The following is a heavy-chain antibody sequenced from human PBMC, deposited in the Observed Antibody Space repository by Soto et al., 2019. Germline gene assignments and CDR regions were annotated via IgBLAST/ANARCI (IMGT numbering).Heavy chain of an antibody. D-gene: IGHD2-2*01. J-gene: IGHJ5*02. CDR3: ARVVPGAEAWFGT. V-gene: IGHV1-18*01. CDR2: ISLYSDGT. Sequence: RASVKVSCKTSGYTFSNYGITWVRQAPGQPLEWLGWISLYSDGTNYAQKFQGRVSMTTDTSTTTAYMELRSLRSDDTAVYYCARVVPGAEAWFGTWGQGTLVTVSS. CDR1: GYTFSNYG.